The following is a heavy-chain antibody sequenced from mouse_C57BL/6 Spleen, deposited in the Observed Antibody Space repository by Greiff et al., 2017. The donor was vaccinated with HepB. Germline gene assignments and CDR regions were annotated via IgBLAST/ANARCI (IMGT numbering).Heavy chain of an antibody. V-gene: IGHV14-4*01. D-gene: IGHD2-4*01. J-gene: IGHJ3*01. CDR1: GFNIKDDY. CDR3: TTYYESAWFAY. Sequence: VQLKQSGAELVRPGASVKLSCTASGFNIKDDYMHWVKQRPEQGLEWIGWIDPENGDTEYASKFQGKATITADTSSNTAYLQLSSLTSEDTAVYYCTTYYESAWFAYWGQGTLVTVSA. CDR2: IDPENGDT.